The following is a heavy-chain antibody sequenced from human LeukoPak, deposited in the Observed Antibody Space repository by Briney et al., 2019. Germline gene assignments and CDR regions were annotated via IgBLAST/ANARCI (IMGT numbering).Heavy chain of an antibody. D-gene: IGHD2-2*01. CDR3: ARGGGYCSSTSCYPFDY. Sequence: GSVKVSCKASGYTFTGYYMHWVRQAPGQGLEWMGWINPNSGGTNYAQKFQGRVTMTRDTSISTAYMELSRLRSDDTAVYYCARGGGYCSSTSCYPFDYWGQGTLVTVSS. CDR2: INPNSGGT. J-gene: IGHJ4*02. V-gene: IGHV1-2*02. CDR1: GYTFTGYY.